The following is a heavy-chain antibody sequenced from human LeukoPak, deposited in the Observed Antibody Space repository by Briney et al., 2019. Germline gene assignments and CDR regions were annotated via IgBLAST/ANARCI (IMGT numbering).Heavy chain of an antibody. V-gene: IGHV1-8*02. D-gene: IGHD4-23*01. CDR2: MNPNSGNT. CDR3: AGDGDGSDSGAFDI. Sequence: GASVKVSCKASGYTFTSYDINWVRQATGQGLEWMGWMNPNSGNTGSAQKFQGRVTITRDTSVGTAYMELSSLRSEDTAVYYCAGDGDGSDSGAFDIWGQGTMVTVSS. CDR1: GYTFTSYD. J-gene: IGHJ3*02.